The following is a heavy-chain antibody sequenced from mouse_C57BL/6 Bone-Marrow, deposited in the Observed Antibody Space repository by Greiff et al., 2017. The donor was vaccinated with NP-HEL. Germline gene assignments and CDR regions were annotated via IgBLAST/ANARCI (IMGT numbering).Heavy chain of an antibody. J-gene: IGHJ1*03. CDR2: IDPANGNT. Sequence: VHVKQSVAELVRPGASVKLSCTASGFNIKNTYMHWVKQRPEQGLEWIGRIDPANGNTKYAPKFQGKATITADTSSNTAYLQLSSLTSEDTAIYYCASTVVATYWYFDVWGTGTTVTVSS. D-gene: IGHD1-1*01. CDR1: GFNIKNTY. CDR3: ASTVVATYWYFDV. V-gene: IGHV14-3*01.